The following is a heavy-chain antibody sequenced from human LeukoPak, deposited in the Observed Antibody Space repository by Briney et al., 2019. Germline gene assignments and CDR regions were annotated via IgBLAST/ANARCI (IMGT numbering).Heavy chain of an antibody. CDR3: ARGFVVVPAAADYYYYYMDV. V-gene: IGHV1-69*13. CDR2: IIPIFGTA. CDR1: GGTFSSYA. Sequence: ASVKVSCKXSGGTFSSYAISWVRQAPGQGLEWMGGIIPIFGTANYAQKFQGRVTITADESTSTAYMELSSLRSEDTAVYYCARGFVVVPAAADYYYYYMDVWGKGTTVTVSS. D-gene: IGHD2-2*01. J-gene: IGHJ6*03.